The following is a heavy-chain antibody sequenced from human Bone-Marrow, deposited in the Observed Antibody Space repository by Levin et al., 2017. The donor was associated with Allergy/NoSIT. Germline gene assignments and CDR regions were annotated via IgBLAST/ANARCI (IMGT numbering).Heavy chain of an antibody. V-gene: IGHV1-69*13. CDR3: ARDYYGSGSYYNNWFDP. J-gene: IGHJ5*02. CDR1: GGTFSSYA. CDR2: IIPIFGTA. Sequence: SVKVSCKASGGTFSSYAISWVRQAPGQGLEWMGGIIPIFGTANYAQKFQGRVTITADESTSTAYMELSSLRSEDTAVYYCARDYYGSGSYYNNWFDPWGQGTLVTVSS. D-gene: IGHD3-10*01.